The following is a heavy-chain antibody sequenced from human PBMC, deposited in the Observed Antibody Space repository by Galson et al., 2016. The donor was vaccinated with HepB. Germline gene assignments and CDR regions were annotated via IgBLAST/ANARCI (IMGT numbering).Heavy chain of an antibody. V-gene: IGHV4-61*01. CDR2: IFYSGRT. D-gene: IGHD3-16*01. CDR3: AREFSHDNPAWGSYGMDV. CDR1: GGSVSGPYYY. Sequence: SETLSLTCNVSGGSVSGPYYYWSWIRQPPGKGLEYIGHIFYSGRTTYNPSLRSLVTISLDTSENQFSLRLSSVTAADTALYYCAREFSHDNPAWGSYGMDVWGQGTTVTVSS. J-gene: IGHJ6*02.